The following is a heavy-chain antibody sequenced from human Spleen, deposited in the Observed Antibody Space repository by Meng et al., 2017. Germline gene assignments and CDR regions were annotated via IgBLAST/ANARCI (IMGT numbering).Heavy chain of an antibody. V-gene: IGHV4-59*12. J-gene: IGHJ4*02. CDR3: ARDLGKWELLYYFDY. CDR1: GDSISSYY. D-gene: IGHD1-26*01. Sequence: GSLRLSCTVSGDSISSYYWSWIRQPPGKGLEWIGSIYYSGSAYYNPSLKSRVTISVDTSKNQFSLKLNSLTAVDTAVYYCARDLGKWELLYYFDYWGQGTLVTVSS. CDR2: IYYSGSA.